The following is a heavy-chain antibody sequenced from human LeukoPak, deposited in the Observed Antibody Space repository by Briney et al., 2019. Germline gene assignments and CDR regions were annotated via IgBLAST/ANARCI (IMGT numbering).Heavy chain of an antibody. CDR1: GYTFTSYY. CDR3: ARFLTSQNIVRDYFDY. Sequence: ASVKVSCKASGYTFTSYYMHWVRQAPGQGLEWMGIINPSGGSTSYAQKFQGRVTMTRDTSTSTVYMELSSLRSEDTAVYYCARFLTSQNIVRDYFDYWGQGTLVTVSS. V-gene: IGHV1-46*01. D-gene: IGHD2/OR15-2a*01. CDR2: INPSGGST. J-gene: IGHJ4*02.